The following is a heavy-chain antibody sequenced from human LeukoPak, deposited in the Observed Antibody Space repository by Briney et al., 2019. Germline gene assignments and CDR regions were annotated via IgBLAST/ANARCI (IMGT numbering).Heavy chain of an antibody. CDR2: VSSSSSYI. V-gene: IGHV3-21*01. J-gene: IGHJ4*02. Sequence: GGSLRLSCAASGFTFSSHGMNWVRQAPGKGLEWVSFVSSSSSYIYYADSVRGRFTISRDNAKNTLYLQMNSLRAEDTAVYYCASATGGSSKLIDYWGQGTLVTVSS. CDR3: ASATGGSSKLIDY. D-gene: IGHD4-17*01. CDR1: GFTFSSHG.